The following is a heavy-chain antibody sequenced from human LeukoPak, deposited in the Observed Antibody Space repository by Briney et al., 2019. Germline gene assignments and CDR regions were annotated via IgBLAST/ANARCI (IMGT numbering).Heavy chain of an antibody. D-gene: IGHD6-6*01. CDR2: INSDGSST. Sequence: GGSLRLSCAASGFTFSSYWMHWVRQAPGKGLVWVSRINSDGSSTSYADSVKGRFTISRDNAKNSLYLQMNSLRVEDTAIYYCARGGAARPDYWGQGTMVTVSS. CDR3: ARGGAARPDY. V-gene: IGHV3-74*01. J-gene: IGHJ4*02. CDR1: GFTFSSYW.